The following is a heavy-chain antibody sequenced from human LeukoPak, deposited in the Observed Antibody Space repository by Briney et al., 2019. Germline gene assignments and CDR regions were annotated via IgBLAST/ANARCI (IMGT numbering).Heavy chain of an antibody. Sequence: SETLSLTCAVYGGSFSGYYWSWIRQPPGKGLEWVGEINHSGSTNYNPSLKSRVTISVDTSKNQFSLKLSSVTAADTAVYYCARVTGYVIEDNFDYWGQGTLVTVSS. CDR1: GGSFSGYY. CDR3: ARVTGYVIEDNFDY. J-gene: IGHJ4*02. CDR2: INHSGST. D-gene: IGHD2-15*01. V-gene: IGHV4-34*01.